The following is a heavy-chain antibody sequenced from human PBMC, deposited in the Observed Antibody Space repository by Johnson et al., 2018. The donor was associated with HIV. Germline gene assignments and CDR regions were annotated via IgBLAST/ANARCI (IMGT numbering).Heavy chain of an antibody. V-gene: IGHV3-30-3*01. CDR3: AKDPVGATWAFDI. Sequence: QVQLVESGGGVVQPGRSLRLSCAASGFTFSSYAMHWVRQAPGTGLEWVAVISYDGSNKYYADSVKGRCTISRDNAKNSLYLQMNSLRAEDTAVYYCAKDPVGATWAFDIWGQGTMVTVSS. CDR2: ISYDGSNK. CDR1: GFTFSSYA. J-gene: IGHJ3*02. D-gene: IGHD1-26*01.